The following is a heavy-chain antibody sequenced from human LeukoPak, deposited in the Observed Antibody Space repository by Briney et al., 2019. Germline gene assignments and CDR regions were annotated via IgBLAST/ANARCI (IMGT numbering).Heavy chain of an antibody. CDR1: GFTFGSYA. CDR2: ISSSGSTI. Sequence: GGSLRLSCAASGFTFGSYAMSWIRQAPGKGLEWVSYISSSGSTIYYADSVKGRFTISRDNAKNSLYLQMNSLRAEDTAVYYCARGLPYGGNFAFDYWGQGTLVTVSS. J-gene: IGHJ4*02. V-gene: IGHV3-11*01. D-gene: IGHD4-23*01. CDR3: ARGLPYGGNFAFDY.